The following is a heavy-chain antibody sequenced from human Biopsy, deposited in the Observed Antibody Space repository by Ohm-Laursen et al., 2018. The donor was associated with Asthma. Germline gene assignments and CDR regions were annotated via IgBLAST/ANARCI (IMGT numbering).Heavy chain of an antibody. Sequence: ASVKVSCKTSGYTFNSAGITWVRQAPGQGLEWMGWISVYNSNTKVAQKLQDRVTMISDTSTSTAYMELRSLRSDDTAVYFCARAVDYSHYYGIDVWGQGTTVTVS. J-gene: IGHJ6*02. D-gene: IGHD2-15*01. V-gene: IGHV1-18*01. CDR3: ARAVDYSHYYGIDV. CDR2: ISVYNSNT. CDR1: GYTFNSAG.